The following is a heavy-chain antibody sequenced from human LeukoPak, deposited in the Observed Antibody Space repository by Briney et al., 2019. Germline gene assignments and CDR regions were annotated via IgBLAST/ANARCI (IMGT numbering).Heavy chain of an antibody. Sequence: ASVKISCKVSGYTLTSHEMHCVRRSPGQGLKGMGRINPSGGRTNYAQKFQGGVPMTRDPSTSTVYMELSSLRSEDTAVYYCAKDSSGNYYHFYYFDYWGQGTLVTVSS. CDR2: INPSGGRT. V-gene: IGHV1-46*01. J-gene: IGHJ4*02. CDR3: AKDSSGNYYHFYYFDY. D-gene: IGHD3-10*01. CDR1: GYTLTSHE.